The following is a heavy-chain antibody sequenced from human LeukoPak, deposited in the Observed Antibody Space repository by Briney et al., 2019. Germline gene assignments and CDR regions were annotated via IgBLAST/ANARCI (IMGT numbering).Heavy chain of an antibody. V-gene: IGHV4-61*02. D-gene: IGHD1-1*01. J-gene: IGHJ6*03. CDR2: IYTSGST. CDR3: ARDQGTVGGHTDV. Sequence: SQTLSLTCTVSGGSISSGSYYWSWIRQPAGKGLEWIGRIYTSGSTNYNPSLKSRVTMSVDTSKNQFSLKLSSVTAADTAVYYCARDQGTVGGHTDVWGKGTTVTVSS. CDR1: GGSISSGSYY.